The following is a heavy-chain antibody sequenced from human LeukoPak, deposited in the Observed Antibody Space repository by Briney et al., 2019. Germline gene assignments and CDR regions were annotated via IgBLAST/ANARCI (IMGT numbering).Heavy chain of an antibody. CDR1: GFTFSSYA. CDR3: AAIAADGLDY. Sequence: GGSLRVSCAASGFTFSSYAMHWVRQAPGKGLEWVAVISYDGSNKYYADSVKGRFTISRDNSKNTLYLQMNSLRAEDTAVYYCAAIAADGLDYWGQGTLVTVSS. J-gene: IGHJ4*02. CDR2: ISYDGSNK. D-gene: IGHD6-13*01. V-gene: IGHV3-30-3*01.